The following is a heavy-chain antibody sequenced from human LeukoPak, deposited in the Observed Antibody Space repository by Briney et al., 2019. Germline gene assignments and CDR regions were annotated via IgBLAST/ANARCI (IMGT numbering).Heavy chain of an antibody. CDR1: GGSISSYY. Sequence: SETLSLTCTVSGGSISSYYWSWIRQPPGKGLEWTGYIYYSGSTNYNPSLKSRVTISVDTSKNQFSLKLSSVTAADTAVYYCARGYCTGTSCYKGYWGQGTLVTVSS. J-gene: IGHJ4*02. D-gene: IGHD2-2*02. CDR3: ARGYCTGTSCYKGY. CDR2: IYYSGST. V-gene: IGHV4-59*08.